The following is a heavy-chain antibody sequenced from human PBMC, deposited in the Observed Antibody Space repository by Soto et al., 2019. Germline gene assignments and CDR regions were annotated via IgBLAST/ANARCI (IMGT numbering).Heavy chain of an antibody. J-gene: IGHJ4*02. Sequence: SETLSLTCAVYGGSFRGYYWSWIRQPPGKGLEWIGEINHSGSTNYNPSLKSRVTISVDTSKNQFSLKLSSVTAADTAVYYCARGPYCSSTSCNGGNFDYWGQGTLVTVSS. CDR3: ARGPYCSSTSCNGGNFDY. V-gene: IGHV4-34*01. CDR1: GGSFRGYY. D-gene: IGHD2-2*01. CDR2: INHSGST.